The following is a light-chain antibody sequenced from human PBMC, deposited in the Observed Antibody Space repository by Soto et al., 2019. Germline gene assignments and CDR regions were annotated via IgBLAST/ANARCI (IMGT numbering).Light chain of an antibody. J-gene: IGKJ2*01. V-gene: IGKV1-39*01. CDR3: QQSFSFPVT. Sequence: DIQMTQSPSSLSASVGDRVTITCRANQTITMYLNWYQQKPGTAPKLLIYAASSLQEGVPSRFRGSGSGTDFTLTISNLQPEDFPAYSCQQSFSFPVTFGQGTKLEIK. CDR2: AAS. CDR1: QTITMY.